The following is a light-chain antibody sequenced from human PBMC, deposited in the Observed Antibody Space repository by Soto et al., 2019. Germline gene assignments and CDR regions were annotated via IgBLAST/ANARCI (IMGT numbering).Light chain of an antibody. CDR3: QQYGSSGT. V-gene: IGKV3-20*01. CDR2: GAS. CDR1: QSVSNNY. Sequence: ILLTQSPGTLSLSPGERATLSCRASQSVSNNYLAWYQQKPGQAPRLLIYGASNRATGIPDRLSGSGSGTDFTLTIRRLEPEDFAVYDCQQYGSSGTFGQGTKVDIK. J-gene: IGKJ1*01.